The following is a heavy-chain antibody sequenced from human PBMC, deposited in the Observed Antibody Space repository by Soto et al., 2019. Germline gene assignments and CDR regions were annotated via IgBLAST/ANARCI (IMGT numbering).Heavy chain of an antibody. Sequence: QLQLLESGPGLVKSSETLSLTCTVSGGSIRSALYYWGWIRQPPGQGLEWIGNIYYHGDTYYNPFIQSRVSISVDTSGNQISLRLSYVTAGDTAVYYCARLTLDGTRYFDYWGQGAVVTVSS. CDR1: GGSIRSALYY. V-gene: IGHV4-39*01. CDR3: ARLTLDGTRYFDY. D-gene: IGHD1-1*01. CDR2: IYYHGDT. J-gene: IGHJ4*02.